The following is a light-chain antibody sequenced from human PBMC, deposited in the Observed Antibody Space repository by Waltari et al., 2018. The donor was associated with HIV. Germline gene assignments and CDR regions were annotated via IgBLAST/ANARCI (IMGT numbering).Light chain of an antibody. V-gene: IGLV3-19*01. Sequence: SSELTQDPAVSVALGQTVKIACLGASLSKDYASWYRLRPGQAPQLLVYGKNSRPSGIPDRFSASSSGNRAFLTITGARAEDEADYYCACWDRSGDYILFGGGTSLTGL. CDR3: ACWDRSGDYIL. J-gene: IGLJ2*01. CDR2: GKN. CDR1: SLSKDY.